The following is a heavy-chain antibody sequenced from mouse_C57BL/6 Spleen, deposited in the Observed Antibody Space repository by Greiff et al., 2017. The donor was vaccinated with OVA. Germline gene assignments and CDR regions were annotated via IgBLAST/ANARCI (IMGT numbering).Heavy chain of an antibody. Sequence: VQLQQSGPELVKPGASVKMSCMASGYTFTDYNMHWVKQSHGKSLEWIGYINPNNGGTSYNQKFKGKATLTVNKSSSTAYMELRSLTSEDSAVYYCARGGYYGFDYWGQGTTLTVSS. J-gene: IGHJ2*01. CDR1: GYTFTDYN. CDR3: ARGGYYGFDY. CDR2: INPNNGGT. V-gene: IGHV1-22*01. D-gene: IGHD1-1*01.